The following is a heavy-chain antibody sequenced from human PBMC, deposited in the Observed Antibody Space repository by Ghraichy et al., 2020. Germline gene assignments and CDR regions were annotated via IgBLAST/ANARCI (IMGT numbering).Heavy chain of an antibody. D-gene: IGHD2-2*02. J-gene: IGHJ4*02. CDR3: ALPLQNSGIVVVPAAIKVQFDY. CDR1: GFTFSNYA. CDR2: ISGSGGRT. Sequence: GGSLRLSCAASGFTFSNYAMSWVRQAPGKGLEWVSSISGSGGRTYYADSVKGRFTISRDNSKNTLYLQMNSLRAEDTAVYYCALPLQNSGIVVVPAAIKVQFDYWGQGTLVTVSS. V-gene: IGHV3-23*01.